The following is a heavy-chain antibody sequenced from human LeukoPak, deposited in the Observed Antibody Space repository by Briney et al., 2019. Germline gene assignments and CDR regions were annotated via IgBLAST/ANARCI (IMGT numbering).Heavy chain of an antibody. D-gene: IGHD2-2*01. J-gene: IGHJ4*02. V-gene: IGHV1-3*01. CDR2: ISVGDGNT. CDR3: ARGYSGVVPAAHPDF. CDR1: GYTFTTYA. Sequence: ASVKVSCKASGYTFTTYAIHWVRQAPGQGLQWMGWISVGDGNTNYSQKFQGRVTLTRDTSASTAYMELTSLISEDTAVYYCARGYSGVVPAAHPDFWGQGTPVSVFS.